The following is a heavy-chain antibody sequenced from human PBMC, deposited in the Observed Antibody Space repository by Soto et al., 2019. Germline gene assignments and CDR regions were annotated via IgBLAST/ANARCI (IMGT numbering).Heavy chain of an antibody. V-gene: IGHV3-64*02. CDR3: ARMASGRYYYAY. CDR2: ITTNGDGT. CDR1: GFTFSNYA. Sequence: GGSLRLSCAASGFTFSNYAMYWVRQAPGKGLEFVSAITTNGDGTYYADSVKCRFTISRDNSRDTLYFQMGSLRVEDMAVYYCARMASGRYYYAYWGQGILVTVSS. D-gene: IGHD2-15*01. J-gene: IGHJ4*02.